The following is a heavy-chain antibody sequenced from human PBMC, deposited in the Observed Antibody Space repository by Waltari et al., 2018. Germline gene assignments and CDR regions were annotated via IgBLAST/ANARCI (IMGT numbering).Heavy chain of an antibody. D-gene: IGHD4-17*01. J-gene: IGHJ3*02. CDR3: AREVAYGDYLGRFDI. V-gene: IGHV4-38-2*02. Sequence: QVQLQESGPGLVTPSETLSLTCIVSSSSISDGYYWGWSRQTPGQGLEWIGSIHHRGSAYYNSPIKSRATMSIDTSKNQFSLRLRSVTAADTAVYYCAREVAYGDYLGRFDIWGQGTMVTVSS. CDR2: IHHRGSA. CDR1: SSSISDGYY.